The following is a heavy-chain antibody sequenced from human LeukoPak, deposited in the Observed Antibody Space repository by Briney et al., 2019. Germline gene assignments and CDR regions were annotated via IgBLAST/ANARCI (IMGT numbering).Heavy chain of an antibody. J-gene: IGHJ4*02. CDR2: ISYDENNK. CDR1: GFAFSSHG. V-gene: IGHV3-30*18. D-gene: IGHD6-19*01. Sequence: GGSLRLSCAASGFAFSSHGMHWVRQPPGKGLEWVAVISYDENNKYYADSVKGRFTISRDNSKTTLYLQMNSLRIEDTAVYYCAKLGAVADDFDYWGQGTLVTVSS. CDR3: AKLGAVADDFDY.